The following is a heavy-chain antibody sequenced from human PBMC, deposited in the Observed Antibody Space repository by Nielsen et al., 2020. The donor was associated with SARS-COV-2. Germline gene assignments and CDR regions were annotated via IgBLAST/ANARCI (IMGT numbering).Heavy chain of an antibody. CDR2: ISSSSSHK. D-gene: IGHD1-1*01. CDR1: GFTFSSFS. CDR3: TRGWNVHFDY. J-gene: IGHJ4*02. V-gene: IGHV3-21*01. Sequence: GESLKISCAASGFTFSSFSVNWVRQAPGKGLEWVSSISSSSSHKNYADSVKGRFTISRDNAKNSLYLQMNSLRAEDTAVYYCTRGWNVHFDYWGQGTLVTVSS.